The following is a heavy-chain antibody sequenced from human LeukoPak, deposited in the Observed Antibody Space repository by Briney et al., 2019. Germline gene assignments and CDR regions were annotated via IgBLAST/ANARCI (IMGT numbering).Heavy chain of an antibody. D-gene: IGHD5-18*01. CDR1: GYSFTSYW. Sequence: GEALKTSWKGSGYSFTSYWIGWGRQMPGRGLGWMGIIYPRHSDTRYSPSFQGPVTIPADKSISTAYLQWSSLKASDTAMYYCARLPYRWIQLWFDYWGQGTLVTVSS. V-gene: IGHV5-51*01. CDR3: ARLPYRWIQLWFDY. CDR2: IYPRHSDT. J-gene: IGHJ4*02.